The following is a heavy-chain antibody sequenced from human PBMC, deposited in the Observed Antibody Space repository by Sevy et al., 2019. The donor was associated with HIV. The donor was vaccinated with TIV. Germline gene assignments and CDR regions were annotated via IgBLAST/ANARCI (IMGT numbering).Heavy chain of an antibody. V-gene: IGHV1-8*01. Sequence: ASVKVSCKASGYTFTSYDIHWVRQATGQGLEWMGWMNPKSGNTGYAQKFQGRVTMTRNTSTTTAYMELISLRSADTAVYYCSTVRGFLEYLGRWGQGTLVTVSS. D-gene: IGHD3-3*01. CDR3: STVRGFLEYLGR. J-gene: IGHJ4*02. CDR1: GYTFTSYD. CDR2: MNPKSGNT.